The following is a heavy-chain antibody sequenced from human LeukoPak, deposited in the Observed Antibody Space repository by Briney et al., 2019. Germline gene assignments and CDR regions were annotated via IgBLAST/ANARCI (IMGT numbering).Heavy chain of an antibody. D-gene: IGHD3-10*01. J-gene: IGHJ5*02. CDR1: GGSISSGDYY. CDR2: IYYSGST. V-gene: IGHV4-30-4*01. Sequence: SETLSLTCTVSGGSISSGDYYWSWIRQPPGKGLEWIGYIYYSGSTYYNPSLKSRVTISVDTSKNQFSLKLSSVTAADTAVYYCARSRVWFGELELVWFDPWGQGTLVTVSS. CDR3: ARSRVWFGELELVWFDP.